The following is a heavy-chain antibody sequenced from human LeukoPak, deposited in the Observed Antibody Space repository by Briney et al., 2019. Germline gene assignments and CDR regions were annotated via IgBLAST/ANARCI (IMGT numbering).Heavy chain of an antibody. D-gene: IGHD3-16*02. Sequence: SETLSLTCTVSGASISGYYSSWVRQPPRKGLGWVGYIYYSGSTNYNPSLKSRVTMSVDTSKNQFSLKLSSMTAADTAVYYCARIYGLYQEAMDVWGPGITVTVSS. V-gene: IGHV4-59*12. CDR1: GASISGYY. CDR2: IYYSGST. CDR3: ARIYGLYQEAMDV. J-gene: IGHJ6*02.